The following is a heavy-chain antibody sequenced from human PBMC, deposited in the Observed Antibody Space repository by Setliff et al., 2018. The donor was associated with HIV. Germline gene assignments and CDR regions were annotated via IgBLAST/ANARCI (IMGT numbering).Heavy chain of an antibody. CDR1: GFTFSTYR. J-gene: IGHJ4*02. CDR3: ATGRLRATSPFDN. V-gene: IGHV3-21*04. D-gene: IGHD1-26*01. CDR2: ISNNSFSI. Sequence: KPGGSLRLSCAASGFTFSTYRMNWVRQAPGKGLEWVSSISNNSFSIYYTDSVKGRFTVSRDNSRDTLYLQMNSLRAEDTAMYYCATGRLRATSPFDNWGQGTLVTVSS.